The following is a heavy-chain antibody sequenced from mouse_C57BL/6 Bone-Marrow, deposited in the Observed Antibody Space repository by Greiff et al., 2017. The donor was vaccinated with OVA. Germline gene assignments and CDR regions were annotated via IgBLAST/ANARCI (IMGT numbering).Heavy chain of an antibody. CDR3: ARINYWYFDV. CDR2: ISSGSSTI. J-gene: IGHJ1*03. CDR1: GFTFSDHG. V-gene: IGHV5-17*01. Sequence: EVMLVESGGGLVKPGGSLKLSCAASGFTFSDHGMHWVRQAPEQGLEWVAYISSGSSTIYYADTVKGRFTISRDNAKNTLFLQLTSLRSEDTAMYYCARINYWYFDVWGTGTTVTVSS.